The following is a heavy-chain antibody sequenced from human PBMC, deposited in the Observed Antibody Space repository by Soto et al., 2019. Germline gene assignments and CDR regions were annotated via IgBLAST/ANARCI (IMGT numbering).Heavy chain of an antibody. V-gene: IGHV4-34*01. D-gene: IGHD4-17*01. J-gene: IGHJ6*02. CDR3: ASSTTVSPGVV. Sequence: PSETLSLTCAVYGGSFSGYYWSWIRQPPGKGLEWIGEINHSGSTNYNPSLKSRVTISADTSKNQFSLKLSSVTAADTAVYYCASSTTVSPGVVWGQGTTVTVSS. CDR1: GGSFSGYY. CDR2: INHSGST.